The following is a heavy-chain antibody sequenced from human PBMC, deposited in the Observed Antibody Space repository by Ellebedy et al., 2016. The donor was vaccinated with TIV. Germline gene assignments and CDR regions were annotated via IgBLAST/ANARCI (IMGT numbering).Heavy chain of an antibody. J-gene: IGHJ4*02. CDR2: IYYSGST. CDR3: ARDGREDGDYLDY. Sequence: SETLSLXCTVSGGSISSYYWSWIRQPPGKGLEWIGYIYYSGSTNYNPSLKSRVTISVDTSKNQFSLKLSSVTAADTAVYYCARDGREDGDYLDYWGQGTLVTVSS. D-gene: IGHD4-17*01. V-gene: IGHV4-59*12. CDR1: GGSISSYY.